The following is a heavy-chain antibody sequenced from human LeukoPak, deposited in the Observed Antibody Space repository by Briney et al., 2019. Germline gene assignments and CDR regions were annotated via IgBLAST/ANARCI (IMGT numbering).Heavy chain of an antibody. J-gene: IGHJ4*02. CDR1: GFTFSDYY. CDR2: ISSIASTI. D-gene: IGHD3-10*01. Sequence: GWSLRLPCAASGFTFSDYYMSWVRQTSGKGLDGVSSISSIASTIYYADPVKGRFTITRKNTKNSLYLQMNSLRPHDHAGEYCARCGDGLPCDFDFWGQGPLVTVSS. CDR3: ARCGDGLPCDFDF. V-gene: IGHV3-11*01.